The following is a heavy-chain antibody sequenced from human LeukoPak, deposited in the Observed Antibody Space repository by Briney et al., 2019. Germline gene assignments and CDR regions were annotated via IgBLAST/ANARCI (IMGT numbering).Heavy chain of an antibody. D-gene: IGHD5-18*01. CDR3: AREGGNRRGYSYGWVDY. J-gene: IGHJ4*02. Sequence: SETLSLTCTVSGDSISTYYWSWIRQPPGKGLEWIGYIYYSGNTNYNPSLKSRVTISVDTSKNQFSLKLSSVTAADTAVYYCAREGGNRRGYSYGWVDYWGQGTLVTVSS. CDR2: IYYSGNT. CDR1: GDSISTYY. V-gene: IGHV4-59*01.